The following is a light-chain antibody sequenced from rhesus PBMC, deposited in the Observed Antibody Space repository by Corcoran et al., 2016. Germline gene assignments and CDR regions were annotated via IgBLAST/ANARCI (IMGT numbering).Light chain of an antibody. Sequence: QAVVTQEPSLTVSPGGTVTLTCASSSGAVTTGHYPHWFQQKPGQAPKTLIYDTTNKVSWTPARFSGSPHGGKAALTLSGAQPEDEADYYCWLYFSGSHDVFGSGTKLTVL. CDR2: DTT. V-gene: IGLV7-80*01. CDR1: SGAVTTGHY. J-gene: IGLJ6*01. CDR3: WLYFSGSHDV.